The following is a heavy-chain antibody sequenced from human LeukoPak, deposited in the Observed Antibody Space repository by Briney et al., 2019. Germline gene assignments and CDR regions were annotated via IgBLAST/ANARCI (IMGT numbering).Heavy chain of an antibody. J-gene: IGHJ5*02. CDR1: GYTFTGYY. D-gene: IGHD3-22*01. CDR3: ARDYYYDSSGYSFDP. Sequence: ASVKVSFKASGYTFTGYYMHWVRQAPGQGLEWMGWINPNSGGTNYAQKFQGRVTMTRDTSISTAYMELSRLRSDDTAVYYCARDYYYDSSGYSFDPWGQGTLVTVSS. V-gene: IGHV1-2*02. CDR2: INPNSGGT.